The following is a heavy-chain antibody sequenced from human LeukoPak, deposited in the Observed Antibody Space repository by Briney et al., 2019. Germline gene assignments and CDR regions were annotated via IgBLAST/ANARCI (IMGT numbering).Heavy chain of an antibody. J-gene: IGHJ4*02. V-gene: IGHV4-4*07. CDR2: IYTSGST. D-gene: IGHD6-6*01. CDR3: ARDSSSSGFDY. CDR1: GGSISSYY. Sequence: SETLSLTCTVSGGSISSYYWSWVRQPAGKGLEWNGRIYTSGSTNYNPSLKSRVTMSVDTSKNQFSLKLTSVTAADTAVYYCARDSSSSGFDYWGQGTLVTVSS.